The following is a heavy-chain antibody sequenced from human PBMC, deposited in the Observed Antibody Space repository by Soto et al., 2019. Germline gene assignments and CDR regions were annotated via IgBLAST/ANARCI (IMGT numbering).Heavy chain of an antibody. V-gene: IGHV4-61*01. CDR1: GGSVSSGRNY. Sequence: QVQLQESGPGLVKPSETLSLTCTVSGGSVSSGRNYWSWIRQPPGKGLEWIGGIFYSGSTNYNPSLTSRVTISVDTSKNQFSLKLNSVTVADTAVYYCARDRCSGDNCSDSFGMDVWGQGTTVTVSS. D-gene: IGHD2-21*02. CDR3: ARDRCSGDNCSDSFGMDV. CDR2: IFYSGST. J-gene: IGHJ6*02.